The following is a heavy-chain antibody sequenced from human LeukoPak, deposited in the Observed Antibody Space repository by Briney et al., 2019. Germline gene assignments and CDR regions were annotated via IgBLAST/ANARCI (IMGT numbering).Heavy chain of an antibody. CDR1: GGSISSYY. D-gene: IGHD2-2*01. Sequence: PSETLSLTCTVSGGSISSYYWSWIRQPAGKGLEWIGRIYTSGSTNYNPSLKSRVTMSVDTSKNQFSPKLSSVTAADTAVYYCARGGDRYCSSTSCPTAVPFRAFDIWGQGTMVTVSS. J-gene: IGHJ3*02. CDR3: ARGGDRYCSSTSCPTAVPFRAFDI. CDR2: IYTSGST. V-gene: IGHV4-4*07.